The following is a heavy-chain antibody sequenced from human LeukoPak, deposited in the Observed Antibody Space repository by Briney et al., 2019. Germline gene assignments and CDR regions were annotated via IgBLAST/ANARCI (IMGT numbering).Heavy chain of an antibody. Sequence: SVKVSCKASGYTFTSYGSSWVRQAPGQGLDGMGVIIPMLGTASYGQKFKGRVTINTDESTSTAYMELSSLRSEDTAVYYCARDTGGYCGGDCSGRNWFDPWGQGTLVTVSS. CDR3: ARDTGGYCGGDCSGRNWFDP. CDR2: IIPMLGTA. J-gene: IGHJ5*02. CDR1: GYTFTSYG. V-gene: IGHV1-69*05. D-gene: IGHD2-21*02.